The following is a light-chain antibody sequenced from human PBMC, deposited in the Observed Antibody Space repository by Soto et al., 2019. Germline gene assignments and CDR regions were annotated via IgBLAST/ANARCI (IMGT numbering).Light chain of an antibody. CDR2: EVS. V-gene: IGLV2-23*02. CDR1: SSDIGTYTH. CDR3: CSYVGSSVVV. J-gene: IGLJ2*01. Sequence: QSALTQPASVSRSPGQSITISCTGTSSDIGTYTHISWYQQHPDKAPKLILYEVSGRPSGVSNRFSGSKSGNTASLTISGIQAEDEADYYCCSYVGSSVVVFGGGTKVTVL.